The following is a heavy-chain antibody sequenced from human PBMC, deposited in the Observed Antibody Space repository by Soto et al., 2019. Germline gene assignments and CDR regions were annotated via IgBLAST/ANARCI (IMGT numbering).Heavy chain of an antibody. CDR1: GFTFSSYA. V-gene: IGHV3-30-3*01. Sequence: HPGGSLRLSCAASGFTFSSYAMHWVRQAPGKGLEWVAVISYDGSNKYYADSVKGRFTISRDNSKNTLYLQMNSLRAEDTAVYYCAIDTSFTTVGGHYWGQGTLVTVSS. D-gene: IGHD4-17*01. CDR2: ISYDGSNK. J-gene: IGHJ4*02. CDR3: AIDTSFTTVGGHY.